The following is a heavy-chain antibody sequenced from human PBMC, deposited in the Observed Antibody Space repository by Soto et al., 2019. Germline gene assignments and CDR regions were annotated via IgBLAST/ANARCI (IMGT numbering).Heavy chain of an antibody. CDR3: ARVAYCGGDRYTGLYY. D-gene: IGHD2-21*01. CDR2: INPNSGGT. CDR1: GYTFTGYY. Sequence: ASVKVSCKASGYTFTGYYMHWVRQAPGQGLEWMGWINPNSGGTNYAQKFQGWVTMTRDTSISTAYMELSRLRSDDTAVYYCARVAYCGGDRYTGLYYWGQGTLVTVSS. V-gene: IGHV1-2*04. J-gene: IGHJ4*02.